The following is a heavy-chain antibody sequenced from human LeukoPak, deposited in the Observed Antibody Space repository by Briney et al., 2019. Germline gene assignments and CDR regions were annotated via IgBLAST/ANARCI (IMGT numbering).Heavy chain of an antibody. CDR3: AMGWWELRHFDY. CDR1: GGTFSSYA. V-gene: IGHV1-69*13. CDR2: IIPIFGTA. D-gene: IGHD1-26*01. Sequence: SVKVSCKASGGTFSSYAISWVRQAPGQGLEWMGRIIPIFGTANYAQKFQGRVTITPDESTSTAYMELSSLRSEDTAVYYCAMGWWELRHFDYWGQGTLVTVSS. J-gene: IGHJ4*02.